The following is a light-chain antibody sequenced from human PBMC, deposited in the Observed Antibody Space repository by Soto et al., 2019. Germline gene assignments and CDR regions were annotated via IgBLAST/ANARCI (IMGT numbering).Light chain of an antibody. Sequence: DIQMTQSPSTLSASVGDRVTITCRASQSISSWLAWYQQKAGKAPKLLIYKASSLESGVPSRFSGSGSGTEFTLTISSLQPDDFATYYCQLYNSYPLTFGGGTNVEIK. V-gene: IGKV1-5*03. CDR1: QSISSW. CDR3: QLYNSYPLT. J-gene: IGKJ4*01. CDR2: KAS.